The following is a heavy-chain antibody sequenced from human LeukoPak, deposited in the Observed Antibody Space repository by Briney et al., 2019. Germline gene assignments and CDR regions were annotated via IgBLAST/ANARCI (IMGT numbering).Heavy chain of an antibody. CDR1: GYTFTSYA. Sequence: ASVKVSCKASGYTFTSYAMHWVRQAPGQRLEWMGWINAGNGNTKYSQKFQGRVTITRDTSASTAYMELSSLRSEDTAVYYCARGLLGYCSSTSCLNWFDPWGQGTLVTVSS. J-gene: IGHJ5*02. D-gene: IGHD2-2*01. CDR2: INAGNGNT. V-gene: IGHV1-3*01. CDR3: ARGLLGYCSSTSCLNWFDP.